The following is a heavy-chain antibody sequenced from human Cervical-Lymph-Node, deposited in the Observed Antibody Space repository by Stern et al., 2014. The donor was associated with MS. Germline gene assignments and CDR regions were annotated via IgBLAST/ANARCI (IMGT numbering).Heavy chain of an antibody. CDR3: ALRRSYYVY. J-gene: IGHJ4*02. CDR2: LIPFFGAT. Sequence: QEQLVQSGSEVKKPGSSVKVSCKPSGDTFSSYALSWVRQAPGQGLEWVGGLIPFFGATRYGQKFQGRVTITPEESTGTAFMELTNLTSDDTAVYYCALRRSYYVYWGQGTLITVSS. CDR1: GDTFSSYA. D-gene: IGHD4-11*01. V-gene: IGHV1-69*01.